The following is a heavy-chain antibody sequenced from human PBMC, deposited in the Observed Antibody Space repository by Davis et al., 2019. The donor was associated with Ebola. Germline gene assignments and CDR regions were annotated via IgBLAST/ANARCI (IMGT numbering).Heavy chain of an antibody. V-gene: IGHV3-13*01. D-gene: IGHD3-3*01. J-gene: IGHJ6*02. CDR1: GFIFRIYD. Sequence: GESLKISCAASGFIFRIYDMHWVRQVPGKGLEWVSSIGTAGDTYYPSSVKGRFTISRENVKNSLYLQMNSLRAGDTAVYYCARAIFGGVSMDFWGQGTTVTVSS. CDR3: ARAIFGGVSMDF. CDR2: IGTAGDT.